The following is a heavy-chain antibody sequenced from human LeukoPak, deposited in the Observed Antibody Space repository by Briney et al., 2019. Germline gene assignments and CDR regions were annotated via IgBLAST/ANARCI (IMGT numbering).Heavy chain of an antibody. CDR3: AIVYVGMVLYFDY. Sequence: PGGSLTLSCTASGFTFSSYWMSWLRQAPGKGLEWVANINQDDSEKYYVLSVKGRFTIYRESAKNSLYLHIHSLSAEDRDVYYCAIVYVGMVLYFDYWGEGTLFTASS. J-gene: IGHJ4*02. V-gene: IGHV3-7*01. CDR1: GFTFSSYW. D-gene: IGHD4/OR15-4a*01. CDR2: INQDDSEK.